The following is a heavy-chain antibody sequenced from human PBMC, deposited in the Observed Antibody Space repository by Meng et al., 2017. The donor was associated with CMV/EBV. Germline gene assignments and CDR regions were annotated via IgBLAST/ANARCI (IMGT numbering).Heavy chain of an antibody. D-gene: IGHD6-13*01. Sequence: HVHLLQWGAGLLKTSDTLSLPRAVYGGSFSGYYWSWIRQPPGKGLEWIGEINHSGSTNYNPSLKSRVTISVDTSKNQFSLKLSSVTAADTAVYYCARGGIAAAGPFDYWGQGTLVTVSS. CDR1: GGSFSGYY. J-gene: IGHJ4*02. CDR3: ARGGIAAAGPFDY. CDR2: INHSGST. V-gene: IGHV4-34*01.